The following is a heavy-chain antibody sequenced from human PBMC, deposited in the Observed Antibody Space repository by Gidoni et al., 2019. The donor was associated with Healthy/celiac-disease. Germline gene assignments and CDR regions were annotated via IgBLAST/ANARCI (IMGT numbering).Heavy chain of an antibody. CDR2: ISYDGSNK. CDR3: AKPIPRSYDYVWGSYRD. J-gene: IGHJ4*02. Sequence: QVQLVESGGGVVQPGRSLRLSCAASGFNFSTYGMDWVRQAPGKGLGWVAVISYDGSNKYYADSVKGRFTISRDNSKNTLYLQMNSLRAEDTAVYYCAKPIPRSYDYVWGSYRDWGQGTLVTVSS. CDR1: GFNFSTYG. V-gene: IGHV3-30*18. D-gene: IGHD3-16*02.